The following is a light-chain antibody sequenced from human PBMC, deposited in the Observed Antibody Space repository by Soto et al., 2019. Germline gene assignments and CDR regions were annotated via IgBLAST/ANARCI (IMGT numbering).Light chain of an antibody. CDR3: QQYGRSPLMYT. J-gene: IGKJ2*01. Sequence: EIVLTQSPGTLSLSPGERATLSRRASQSITSNFLAWYQQKPGQAPRLLIYGASTRAAGVPDRFSASGSGTDFTLTITRLEPEDFAVYYCQQYGRSPLMYTFGQGTKLGVK. CDR2: GAS. CDR1: QSITSNF. V-gene: IGKV3-20*01.